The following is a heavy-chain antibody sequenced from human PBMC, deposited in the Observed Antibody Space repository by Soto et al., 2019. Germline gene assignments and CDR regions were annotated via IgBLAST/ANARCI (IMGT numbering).Heavy chain of an antibody. V-gene: IGHV4-30-4*01. J-gene: IGHJ6*02. CDR3: ARAATVVTPFLGVGYYYYGMDV. CDR2: IYYSGST. Sequence: QVQLQESGPGLVKPSQTLSLTCTVSGGSISSGDYYWSWIRQPPGKGLEWIGYIYYSGSTYYNPSLKSRVTIAVDTSKNQFSLKLSSVTAADTAVYYCARAATVVTPFLGVGYYYYGMDVWGQGTTVTVSS. CDR1: GGSISSGDYY. D-gene: IGHD4-17*01.